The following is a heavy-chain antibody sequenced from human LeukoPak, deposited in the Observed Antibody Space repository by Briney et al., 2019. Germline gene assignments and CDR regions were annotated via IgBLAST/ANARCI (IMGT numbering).Heavy chain of an antibody. CDR3: ARVVAVTGTPVYYMDV. J-gene: IGHJ6*03. D-gene: IGHD6-19*01. CDR2: INPNSGGT. Sequence: ASVKVSCKASGYMFTGYYMHWVRQAPGQGLEWMGWINPNSGGTNYAQKFQGRVTMTRDTSISTAYMDLNRLRSNDTAVYYCARVVAVTGTPVYYMDVWGKGTTVTVSS. CDR1: GYMFTGYY. V-gene: IGHV1-2*02.